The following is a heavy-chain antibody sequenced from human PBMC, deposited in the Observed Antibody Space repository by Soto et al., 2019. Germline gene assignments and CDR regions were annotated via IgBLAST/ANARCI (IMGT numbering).Heavy chain of an antibody. CDR1: GGSISSYY. CDR3: ARGGTTSLSLEWRNYYYYGMGV. Sequence: SETLSLTCTVSGGSISSYYWSWIRQPPGKGLEWIGYIYYSGSTNYNPSLKSRVTISVDTSKNQFSLKLSSVTAADTAVYYCARGGTTSLSLEWRNYYYYGMGVWGQGTTVTVSS. CDR2: IYYSGST. D-gene: IGHD3-3*01. V-gene: IGHV4-59*01. J-gene: IGHJ6*02.